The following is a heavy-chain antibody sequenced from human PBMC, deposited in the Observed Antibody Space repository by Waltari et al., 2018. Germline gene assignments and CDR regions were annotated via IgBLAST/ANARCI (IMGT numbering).Heavy chain of an antibody. CDR2: IYHSGIT. J-gene: IGHJ6*03. D-gene: IGHD2-15*01. V-gene: IGHV4-38-2*01. CDR3: ARVVVVAANDYYYYMDV. Sequence: QVQLQESGPGLVKPSETLSLTCAVSGYSISSGYYWGWIRQPRGKGLEWIGSIYHSGITYYNPSLKSRVTISVDTSKNQFSLKLSSVIAADTAVYYCARVVVVAANDYYYYMDVWGKGTTVTVSS. CDR1: GYSISSGYY.